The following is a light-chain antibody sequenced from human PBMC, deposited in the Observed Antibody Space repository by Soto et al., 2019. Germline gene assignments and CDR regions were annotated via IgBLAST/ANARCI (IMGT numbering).Light chain of an antibody. V-gene: IGKV1-5*03. CDR2: KAS. CDR3: QQYNNYSPT. J-gene: IGKJ5*01. Sequence: DIQMTQSPSTLSASEGDRVTITCRASQSIGGWLAWYQQKSGKAPKLLIYKASNLHSGVPSRFSGSGSGTEFALTITSLQPDDFATYYCQQYNNYSPTFGQGTRLEIK. CDR1: QSIGGW.